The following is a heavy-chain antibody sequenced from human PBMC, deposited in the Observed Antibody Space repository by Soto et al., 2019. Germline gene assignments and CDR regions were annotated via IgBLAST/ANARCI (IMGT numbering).Heavy chain of an antibody. V-gene: IGHV1-69*05. CDR1: GGNFRRYA. D-gene: IGHD2-8*02. J-gene: IGHJ6*02. CDR2: ILPIFGSP. CDR3: AREGGRVVYAMSYYGMDV. Sequence: ASVKVSCKASGGNFRRYAISWVRQAPGQGLEWMGGILPIFGSPSHAQKFRDRVTMTTDASTSTAYMELRSLRSDDTAVYYCAREGGRVVYAMSYYGMDVWGQGTTVTASS.